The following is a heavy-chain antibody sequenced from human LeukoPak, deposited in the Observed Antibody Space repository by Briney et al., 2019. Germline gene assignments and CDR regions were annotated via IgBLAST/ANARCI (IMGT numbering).Heavy chain of an antibody. D-gene: IGHD6-6*01. CDR3: ARGVEYSSSSHYSTQIY. CDR2: INPNSGGT. J-gene: IGHJ4*02. V-gene: IGHV1-2*02. Sequence: GASVKVSCKASGYTFTGYYMHWVRQAPGQGLEWMGWINPNSGGTNYAQKFQGRVTMTRDTSISTAYMELSRLRSDDTAVYYCARGVEYSSSSHYSTQIYWGQGTLVTVSS. CDR1: GYTFTGYY.